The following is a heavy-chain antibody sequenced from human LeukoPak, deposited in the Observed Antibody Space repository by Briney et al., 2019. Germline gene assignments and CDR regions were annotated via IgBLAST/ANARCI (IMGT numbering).Heavy chain of an antibody. CDR3: ARDIGMKLWRGLQFDY. Sequence: GGSLRLSCAAPGFTFSSYWMNWVRQAPGKGLEWVANIKKDGSEKYYVDSVEGRFTISRDNAKNSLYLQMNSLRAEDTAVYYCARDIGMKLWRGLQFDYWGQGTLVTVSS. D-gene: IGHD6-19*01. J-gene: IGHJ4*02. CDR2: IKKDGSEK. V-gene: IGHV3-7*01. CDR1: GFTFSSYW.